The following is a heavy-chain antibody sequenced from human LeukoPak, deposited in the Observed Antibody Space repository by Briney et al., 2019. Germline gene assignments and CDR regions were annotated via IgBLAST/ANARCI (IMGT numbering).Heavy chain of an antibody. CDR3: ASSRAHQDAFDI. J-gene: IGHJ3*02. CDR1: GYTFTGYY. CDR2: INPNSGGT. Sequence: ASVKVSCKSSGYTFTGYYMHWVRQAPGQGLERMGWINPNSGGTNYAQKFQGRVTMTRDTSISTAYMELSRLRSDDTAVYYCASSRAHQDAFDIWGQGTMVTVSS. V-gene: IGHV1-2*02.